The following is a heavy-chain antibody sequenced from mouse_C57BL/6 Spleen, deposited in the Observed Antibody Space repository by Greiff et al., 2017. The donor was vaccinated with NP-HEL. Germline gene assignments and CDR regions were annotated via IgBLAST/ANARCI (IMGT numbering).Heavy chain of an antibody. D-gene: IGHD1-1*01. Sequence: VQLQQSGPELVKPGASVKISCKASGYAFSSSWMNWVKQRPGKGLEWIGRIYPGEGDTNYNGKFKGKATLTADKSSSTAYMTISSLTSEDSAVYFCAGCNYYGSSSYWYFDVWGTGTTVTVSS. CDR1: GYAFSSSW. J-gene: IGHJ1*03. CDR2: IYPGEGDT. V-gene: IGHV1-82*01. CDR3: AGCNYYGSSSYWYFDV.